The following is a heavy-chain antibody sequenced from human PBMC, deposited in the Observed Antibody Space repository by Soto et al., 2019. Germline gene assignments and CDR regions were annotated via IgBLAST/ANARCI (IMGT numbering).Heavy chain of an antibody. CDR2: IKQDGSEK. D-gene: IGHD3-22*01. CDR1: GFTFTNYE. J-gene: IGHJ4*02. Sequence: PGGSLSLSCAASGFTFTNYEMNWVRQAPGKGLEWVANIKQDGSEKYYADSAKGRFIISRDNAKTSLYLQMNSLRAEDTAVYYCARDMGVLFSGYAERGFDYWSQGT. CDR3: ARDMGVLFSGYAERGFDY. V-gene: IGHV3-7*01.